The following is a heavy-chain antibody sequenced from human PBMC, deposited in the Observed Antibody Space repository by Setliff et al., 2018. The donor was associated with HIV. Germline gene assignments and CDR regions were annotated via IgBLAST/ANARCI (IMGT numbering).Heavy chain of an antibody. J-gene: IGHJ4*02. V-gene: IGHV1-18*01. CDR1: GYTFTTYD. CDR2: ISPYNGNT. CDR3: ARDEDYGDDPYYFDY. Sequence: ASVKVSCKASGYTFTTYDITWVRQAPGQGLEWLGWISPYNGNTNYAQKFQGRVTMTTDTPTSTAYMELRSLRSDDTAVYYRARDEDYGDDPYYFDYWGQGTLVTVSS. D-gene: IGHD4-17*01.